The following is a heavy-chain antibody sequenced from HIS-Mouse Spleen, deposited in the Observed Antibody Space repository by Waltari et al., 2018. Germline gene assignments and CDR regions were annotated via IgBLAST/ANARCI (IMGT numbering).Heavy chain of an antibody. CDR1: EFTFSSYG. CDR2: INSDGSST. Sequence: EVQLVESGGGLVQPGGALELPCAAAEFTFSSYGMHWARQAPGKGLVGVSRINSDGSSTSYADSVKGRFTISRDNAKNTLYLQMNSLRAEDTAVYYCARDLELDAFDIWGQGTMVTVSS. V-gene: IGHV3-74*01. CDR3: ARDLELDAFDI. J-gene: IGHJ3*02. D-gene: IGHD1-1*01.